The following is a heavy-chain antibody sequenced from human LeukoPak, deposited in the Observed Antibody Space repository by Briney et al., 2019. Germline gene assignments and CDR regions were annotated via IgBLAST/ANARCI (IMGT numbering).Heavy chain of an antibody. Sequence: GGSLRLSCAASGFTFSSYWMHWVRQAPGKGLVWVSRINSDGSSTSYADSVKGRFTVSGDNARNSLYLQMNSLRVEDTAVYYCARDHNYAFDNWGQGTLVTVSS. CDR3: ARDHNYAFDN. J-gene: IGHJ4*02. CDR1: GFTFSSYW. V-gene: IGHV3-74*01. CDR2: INSDGSST. D-gene: IGHD1-1*01.